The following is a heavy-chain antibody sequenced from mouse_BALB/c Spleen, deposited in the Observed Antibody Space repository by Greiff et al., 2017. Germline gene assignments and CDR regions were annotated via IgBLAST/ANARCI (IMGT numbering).Heavy chain of an antibody. D-gene: IGHD3-1*01. V-gene: IGHV1-18*01. J-gene: IGHJ3*01. CDR2: INPNNGGT. Sequence: EVKLQESGPELVKPGASVKIPCKASGYTFTDYNMDWVKQSHGKSLEWIGDINPNNGGTIYNQKFKGKATLTVDKSSSTAYMELRSLTSEDTAVYYCAREGSSGYAWFAYWGQGTLVTVSA. CDR3: AREGSSGYAWFAY. CDR1: GYTFTDYN.